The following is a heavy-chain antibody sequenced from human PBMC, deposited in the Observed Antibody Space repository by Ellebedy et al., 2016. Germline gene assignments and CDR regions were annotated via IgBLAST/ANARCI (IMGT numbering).Heavy chain of an antibody. D-gene: IGHD6-6*01. CDR3: ARDVSLYSSSPSFDF. CDR1: GGPVDTSY. J-gene: IGHJ4*02. Sequence: SETLSLXXTVSGGPVDTSYWTWIRQSTGKGLEWIGYVFYGGSTKYNPSLRSRVTISLDTSKNQFSLKLTYVAAADTAVYYCARDVSLYSSSPSFDFWGRGTLVTVSS. CDR2: VFYGGST. V-gene: IGHV4-59*02.